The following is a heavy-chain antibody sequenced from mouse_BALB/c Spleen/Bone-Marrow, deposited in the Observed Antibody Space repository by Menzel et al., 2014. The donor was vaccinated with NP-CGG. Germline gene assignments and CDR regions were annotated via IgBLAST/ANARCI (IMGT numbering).Heavy chain of an antibody. V-gene: IGHV5-6-3*01. CDR2: INGNGGST. CDR1: GFTFSNYG. Sequence: EVQLQQSGGGLVQPGGSLKLSCAASGFTFSNYGMSWVRQTSDKRLELVATINGNGGSTYYPDSVKGRFTISRDTAKNTLYLQMSSLKSEETAMYYCVRGNYGNYVDYFDFWGQGTTLTVSS. J-gene: IGHJ2*01. CDR3: VRGNYGNYVDYFDF. D-gene: IGHD2-1*01.